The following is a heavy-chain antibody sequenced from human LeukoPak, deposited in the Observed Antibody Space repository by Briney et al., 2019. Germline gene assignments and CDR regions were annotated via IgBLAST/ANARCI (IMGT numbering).Heavy chain of an antibody. V-gene: IGHV3-21*01. Sequence: GGSLRLSCAASGFTFSSYAMSWVRQAPGKGLEWVSSISSSSSYIYYADSVKGRFTISRDNAKNSLYLQMNSLRAEDTAVYYCAKEGGYSYGSRSPVWGKGTTVTVSS. CDR2: ISSSSSYI. CDR3: AKEGGYSYGSRSPV. J-gene: IGHJ6*04. D-gene: IGHD5-18*01. CDR1: GFTFSSYA.